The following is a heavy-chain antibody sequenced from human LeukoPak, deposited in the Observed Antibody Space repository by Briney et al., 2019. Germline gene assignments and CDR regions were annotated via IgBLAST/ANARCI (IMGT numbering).Heavy chain of an antibody. CDR1: GFTFSIYW. Sequence: GGSLRLSCAASGFTFSIYWMSWVRQAPGKRLEWVANIKQDGSEKYYVDSVKGRFTISRDNAKNSLYLQMNSLRAEDTAVYYCARDCIAAAGTSSFSDYYYYMDVWGKGTTVTVSS. V-gene: IGHV3-7*01. CDR2: IKQDGSEK. CDR3: ARDCIAAAGTSSFSDYYYYMDV. D-gene: IGHD6-13*01. J-gene: IGHJ6*03.